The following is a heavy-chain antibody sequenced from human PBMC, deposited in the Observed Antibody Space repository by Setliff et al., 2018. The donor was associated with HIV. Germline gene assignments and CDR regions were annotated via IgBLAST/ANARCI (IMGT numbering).Heavy chain of an antibody. D-gene: IGHD3-3*01. V-gene: IGHV1-2*02. CDR3: ARGGPLRFLERLLSFFDY. Sequence: ASVKVSCKASGYTFTGYSMHWVRQAPGQGLEWMGWINPDSGGINFAQKFQGRVTMTRVTSISTAYMELSGLRSDDTAVYYCARGGPLRFLERLLSFFDYWGQGTLVTVSS. CDR2: INPDSGGI. J-gene: IGHJ4*02. CDR1: GYTFTGYS.